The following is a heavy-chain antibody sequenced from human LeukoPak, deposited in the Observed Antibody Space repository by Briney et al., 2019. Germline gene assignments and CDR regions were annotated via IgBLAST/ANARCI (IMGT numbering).Heavy chain of an antibody. CDR3: ARIYYDSSGYRLFDY. V-gene: IGHV3-7*02. CDR1: EFPFSTDW. CDR2: IKQDGSGK. J-gene: IGHJ4*02. Sequence: PGGALSLSCVGPEFPFSTDWMSWVRQAPGKGLEWLANIKQDGSGKYYVDSVKGRFTISRDNAKNSLYLQMNSLRAEDTAVYYCARIYYDSSGYRLFDYWGQGTLVTVSS. D-gene: IGHD3-22*01.